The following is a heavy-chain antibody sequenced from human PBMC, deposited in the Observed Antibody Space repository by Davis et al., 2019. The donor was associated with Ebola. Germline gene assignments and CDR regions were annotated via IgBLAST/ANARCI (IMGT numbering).Heavy chain of an antibody. J-gene: IGHJ6*02. D-gene: IGHD3-16*01. CDR2: ISSDGSKK. CDR1: GFTFGSYA. Sequence: PSETLSLTCSASGFTFGSYALHWVRQAPGKGLEWVAVISSDGSKKYVAFSLEGRFTISRDNAKNSLYLQMNSLRAEDTAVYYCARDRPLDFFFGDYYGMDVWGQGTTVTVSS. CDR3: ARDRPLDFFFGDYYGMDV. V-gene: IGHV3-30-3*01.